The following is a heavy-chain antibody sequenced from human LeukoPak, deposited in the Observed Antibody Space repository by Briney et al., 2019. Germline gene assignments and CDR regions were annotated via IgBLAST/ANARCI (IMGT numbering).Heavy chain of an antibody. V-gene: IGHV3-9*01. CDR1: GFTFDDYA. CDR3: ATNGDGRFDY. CDR2: ISWNSGSI. J-gene: IGHJ4*02. D-gene: IGHD7-27*01. Sequence: GGSLRLSCAASGFTFDDYAMHWVRQAPGKGLEWVSGISWNSGSIGYADSVRGRFTISRDNAKNSLYLQMNSLRAEDTAVYCCATNGDGRFDYWGRETLVTVSS.